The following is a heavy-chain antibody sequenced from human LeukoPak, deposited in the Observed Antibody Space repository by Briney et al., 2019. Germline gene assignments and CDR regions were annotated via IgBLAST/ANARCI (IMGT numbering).Heavy chain of an antibody. D-gene: IGHD3-22*01. J-gene: IGHJ4*02. V-gene: IGHV3-15*01. CDR2: IKSKAAGWTT. Sequence: RGSLRLSCAVSGFTFTNAWMSWVRQAPGKGREWVGGIKSKAAGWTTDYAAPVKGRFTISRDDSKHTLDLQMDSLKTEDTAVYYCTTGGYNSGYSLHYWGQGTLVTVSS. CDR1: GFTFTNAW. CDR3: TTGGYNSGYSLHY.